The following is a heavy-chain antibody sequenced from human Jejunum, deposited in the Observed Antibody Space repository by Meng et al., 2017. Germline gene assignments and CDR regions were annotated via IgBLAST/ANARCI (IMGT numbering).Heavy chain of an antibody. J-gene: IGHJ3*02. CDR2: IYASGGT. CDR1: GGSISSGSSY. CDR3: ARVAPTYDVFDI. Sequence: SETLSLTCTVPGGSISSGSSYWSWIRQPAGIGLEWIGRIYASGGTNYSPSLKSRVTMSVDTSKNQFSLKLSSVTAADTAVYYCARVAPTYDVFDIWGQGTMVTVSS. V-gene: IGHV4-61*02. D-gene: IGHD2-15*01.